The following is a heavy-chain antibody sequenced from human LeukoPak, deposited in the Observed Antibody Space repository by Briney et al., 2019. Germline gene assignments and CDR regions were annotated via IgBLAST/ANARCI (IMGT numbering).Heavy chain of an antibody. J-gene: IGHJ4*02. CDR2: IKQDGSEK. CDR3: ARKVGDY. CDR1: GFTFSSYA. Sequence: QPGRSLRLSCAASGFTFSSYAMHWVRQAPGKGLEWVANIKQDGSEKYYVDSVKGRFTISRDNAKNSLYLQMNSLRADDTAVYYCARKVGDYWGQGTLVTVSS. D-gene: IGHD3-10*01. V-gene: IGHV3-7*01.